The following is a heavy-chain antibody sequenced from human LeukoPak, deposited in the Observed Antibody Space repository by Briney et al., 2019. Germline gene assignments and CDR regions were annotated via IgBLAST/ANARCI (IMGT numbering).Heavy chain of an antibody. D-gene: IGHD5-24*01. CDR1: GYTFTSYY. Sequence: ASVKVSCKASGYTFTSYYMHWVRQAPGQGLEWMGITNPSGGSTSYAQKFQGRVTMTRDTSTSTVYMELSSLRSEDTAVYYCARGRVRWLQLSGDNWFDPWGQGTLVTVSS. CDR3: ARGRVRWLQLSGDNWFDP. CDR2: TNPSGGST. J-gene: IGHJ5*02. V-gene: IGHV1-46*01.